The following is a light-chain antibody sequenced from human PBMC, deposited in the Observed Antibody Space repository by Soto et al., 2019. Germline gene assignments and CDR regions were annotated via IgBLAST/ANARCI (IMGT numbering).Light chain of an antibody. CDR3: QQRGNWFT. CDR1: QSVSAY. V-gene: IGKV3-11*01. CDR2: DAS. Sequence: EIVLTQSPATLSLSPGERATLSCRASQSVSAYLAWYQQKPGQTPRLVIYDASNRASGIPARFSGSGFGTDFTLTISSLEPDYFAVYYCQQRGNWFTFGQGTKLEIK. J-gene: IGKJ2*01.